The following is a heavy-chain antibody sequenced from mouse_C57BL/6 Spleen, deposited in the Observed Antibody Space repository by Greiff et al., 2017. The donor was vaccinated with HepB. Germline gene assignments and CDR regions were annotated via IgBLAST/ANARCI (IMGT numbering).Heavy chain of an antibody. CDR3: ARALYDYDEFDY. CDR1: GYTFTSYW. V-gene: IGHV1-52*01. J-gene: IGHJ2*01. CDR2: IDPSDSET. Sequence: QVQLQQPGAELVRPGSSVKLSCKASGYTFTSYWMHWVKQRPIQGLEWIGNIDPSDSETHYNQKFKDKATLTVDKSSSTAYMQLSSLTSEDSAVYYCARALYDYDEFDYWGQGTTLTVSS. D-gene: IGHD2-4*01.